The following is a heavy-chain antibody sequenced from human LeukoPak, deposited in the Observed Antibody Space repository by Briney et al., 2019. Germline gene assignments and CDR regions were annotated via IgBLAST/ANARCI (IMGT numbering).Heavy chain of an antibody. Sequence: SETLSLTCTVSGGSISSGGYSWSWIRQPPGKGLEWIGYIYHSGSTYYSPSLKSRVTISVDRSKNQFSLKLSSVTAADTAVYYCASYYYDSSGRRFDYWGQGTLVTVSS. CDR2: IYHSGST. D-gene: IGHD3-22*01. CDR3: ASYYYDSSGRRFDY. CDR1: GGSISSGGYS. V-gene: IGHV4-30-2*01. J-gene: IGHJ4*02.